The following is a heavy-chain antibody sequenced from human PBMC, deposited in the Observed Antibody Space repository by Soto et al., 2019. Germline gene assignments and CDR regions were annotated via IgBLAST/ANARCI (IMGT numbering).Heavy chain of an antibody. CDR1: GGSISSSSYY. CDR3: ARHGDVTTSAYYFDY. J-gene: IGHJ4*02. V-gene: IGHV4-39*01. CDR2: IYYSGST. Sequence: PSETLSLTCTVSGGSISSSSYYWGWIRQPPGKGLEWIGSIYYSGSTYYNPSLKSRVTISVDTSKNQFSLKLSSVTAADTAVYYCARHGDVTTSAYYFDYCGQGTLVTV. D-gene: IGHD4-17*01.